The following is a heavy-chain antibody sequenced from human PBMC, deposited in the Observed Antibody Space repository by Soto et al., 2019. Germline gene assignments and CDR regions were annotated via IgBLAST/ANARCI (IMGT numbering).Heavy chain of an antibody. V-gene: IGHV3-30-3*01. D-gene: IGHD6-19*01. J-gene: IGHJ4*02. CDR3: ARPRVLGVAALYFDY. Sequence: GGSLRLSCAASGFTFSSYAMHWVRQAPGKGLEWVAVISYDGSNKYYADSVKGRFTISRDNSKNTLYLQMNSLRAEDTAVYYCARPRVLGVAALYFDYWGQGTLVTVSS. CDR1: GFTFSSYA. CDR2: ISYDGSNK.